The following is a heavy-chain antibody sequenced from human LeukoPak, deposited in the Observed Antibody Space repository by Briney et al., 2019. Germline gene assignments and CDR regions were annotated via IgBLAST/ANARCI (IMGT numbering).Heavy chain of an antibody. J-gene: IGHJ4*02. Sequence: GGSLRLSCAASGFTFRSSWMHWVRHVPGKGLVWVSHISPDGDFKDYADSVKGRFIISRDNAKNTLFLQMNRPRAEDTALYFCARDLSFSPDYWGQGTLVTVSS. CDR2: ISPDGDFK. CDR1: GFTFRSSW. V-gene: IGHV3-74*01. CDR3: ARDLSFSPDY.